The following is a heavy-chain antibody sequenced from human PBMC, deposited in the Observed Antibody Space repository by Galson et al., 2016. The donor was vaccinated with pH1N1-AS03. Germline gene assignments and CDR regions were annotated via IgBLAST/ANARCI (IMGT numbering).Heavy chain of an antibody. Sequence: SVKVSCKASGYTFTGFSINWVRQAPGQGLELMGWINPKSGVTNYAQKFQAWVTMTRDTASSTAYMALSGLKSDDTAVYYCARDPRGPCTSSTCPTAYYFGMDVWGQGTTVIVSS. J-gene: IGHJ6*02. CDR2: INPKSGVT. CDR3: ARDPRGPCTSSTCPTAYYFGMDV. D-gene: IGHD2-2*01. V-gene: IGHV1-2*04. CDR1: GYTFTGFS.